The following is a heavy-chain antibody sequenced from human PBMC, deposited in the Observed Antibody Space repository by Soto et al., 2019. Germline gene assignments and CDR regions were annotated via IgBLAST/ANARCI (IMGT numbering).Heavy chain of an antibody. CDR2: VSAYNGYT. D-gene: IGHD2-2*01. CDR3: GSDTSIALGLRN. Sequence: QAHLMQSGAEVREPGASVKVSCKASGFTFSSHGFTWVRQAPGQGLEWVGWVSAYNGYTKYAQKIQGRVSMTTDSYTTTAYMELRGLTSDDTAVYYCGSDTSIALGLRNWGQGTLVTVSS. CDR1: GFTFSSHG. J-gene: IGHJ4*02. V-gene: IGHV1-18*01.